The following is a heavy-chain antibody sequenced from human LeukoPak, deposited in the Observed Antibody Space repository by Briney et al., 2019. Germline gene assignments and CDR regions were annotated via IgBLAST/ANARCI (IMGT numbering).Heavy chain of an antibody. J-gene: IGHJ6*02. CDR3: ARAVTGYYDFWSGYYTNYYYGMDV. CDR1: GFTFSSYG. CDR2: ISSSSSYT. V-gene: IGHV3-21*05. Sequence: GGSLRLSCAASGFTFSSYGISWVRQAPGKGLEWVSYISSSSSYTNYADSVKGRFTISRDNAKNSLYLQMNSLRAEDTAVYYCARAVTGYYDFWSGYYTNYYYGMDVWGQGTTVTVSS. D-gene: IGHD3-3*01.